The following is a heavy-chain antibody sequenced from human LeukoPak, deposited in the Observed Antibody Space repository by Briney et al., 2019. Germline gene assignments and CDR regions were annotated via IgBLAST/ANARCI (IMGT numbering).Heavy chain of an antibody. CDR3: ARRTALEQYFDY. D-gene: IGHD1/OR15-1a*01. J-gene: IGHJ4*02. CDR2: ISSSCSTI. CDR1: GFTFSSYE. Sequence: GGSLRLSCAASGFTFSSYEMNWVRQAPGKGLEWVSYISSSCSTIYYADSVKGRFTISRDNSKNTLSLQMNSMRADDTAVYYCARRTALEQYFDYWGQGTLVTVSS. V-gene: IGHV3-48*03.